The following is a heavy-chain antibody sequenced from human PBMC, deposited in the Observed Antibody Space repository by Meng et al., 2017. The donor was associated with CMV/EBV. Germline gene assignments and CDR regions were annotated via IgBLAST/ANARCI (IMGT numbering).Heavy chain of an antibody. D-gene: IGHD2-15*01. Sequence: GESLKISCTASGFTFGDYAMSWVRQAPGKGLEWVGFIRSKAYGGTTEYAASVKGRFTISRDDSKSIAYLQMNSLKTEDTAVYYCTRDPPSLRYCSGGSCYSYDYWGQGTLVTVSS. V-gene: IGHV3-49*04. CDR3: TRDPPSLRYCSGGSCYSYDY. CDR1: GFTFGDYA. CDR2: IRSKAYGGTT. J-gene: IGHJ4*02.